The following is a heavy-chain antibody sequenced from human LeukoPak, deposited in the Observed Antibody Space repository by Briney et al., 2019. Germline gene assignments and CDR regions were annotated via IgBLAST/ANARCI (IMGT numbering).Heavy chain of an antibody. CDR2: ISGSGGST. Sequence: GRSLRLSCAASGFTFDDYAMHWVRQAPGKGLEWVSTISGSGGSTYYADSVKGRFTISRDNSKNTLYLQMNSLRAEDTAVYYCAKDLADCSGGSCYSPYNWFDPWGQGTLVTVSS. CDR3: AKDLADCSGGSCYSPYNWFDP. D-gene: IGHD2-15*01. J-gene: IGHJ5*02. CDR1: GFTFDDYA. V-gene: IGHV3-23*01.